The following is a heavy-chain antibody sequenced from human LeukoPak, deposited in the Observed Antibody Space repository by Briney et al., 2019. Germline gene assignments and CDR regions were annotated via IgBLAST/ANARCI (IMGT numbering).Heavy chain of an antibody. J-gene: IGHJ5*02. CDR1: GFTFDDYD. CDR2: ISWNSGSI. V-gene: IGHV3-9*01. Sequence: GGSLRLSCAASGFTFDDYDMHWVRQAPGKGLEWVSGISWNSGSIGYADSVKGRFTISRDNAKNSLYLQMNSLRAEDTALYYCTKAASSSPGGLDPWGQGTLVTVSS. CDR3: TKAASSSPGGLDP.